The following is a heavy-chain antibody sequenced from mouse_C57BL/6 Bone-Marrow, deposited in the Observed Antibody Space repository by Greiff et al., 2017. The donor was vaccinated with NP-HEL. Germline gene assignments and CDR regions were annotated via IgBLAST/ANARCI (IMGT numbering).Heavy chain of an antibody. Sequence: VQLQQSGAELVRPGASVKLSCTASGFNIKDDYMHWVKQRPEQGLEWIGWIDPENGDTEYASKFQGKATITADTSSNTAYLQLSSLTSEDTAVYYCTTRYDGYYSWFAYWGQGTLVTVSA. CDR3: TTRYDGYYSWFAY. V-gene: IGHV14-4*01. J-gene: IGHJ3*01. CDR1: GFNIKDDY. CDR2: IDPENGDT. D-gene: IGHD2-3*01.